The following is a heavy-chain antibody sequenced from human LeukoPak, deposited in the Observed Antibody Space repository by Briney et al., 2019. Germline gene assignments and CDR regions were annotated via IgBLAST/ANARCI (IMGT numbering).Heavy chain of an antibody. D-gene: IGHD1-26*01. CDR2: ISAYNGNT. CDR3: ARELRGSYYATYNAFDI. V-gene: IGHV1-18*01. J-gene: IGHJ3*02. CDR1: GYTFTSYG. Sequence: ASVKVSCKASGYTFTSYGISWVRQAPGQGLEWMGWISAYNGNTNYAQKLQGRVTMTTDTSTSTAYMELSRLRSDDTAVYYCARELRGSYYATYNAFDIWGQGTMVTVSS.